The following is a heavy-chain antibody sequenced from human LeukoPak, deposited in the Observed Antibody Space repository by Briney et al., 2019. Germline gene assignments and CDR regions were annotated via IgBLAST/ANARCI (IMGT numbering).Heavy chain of an antibody. CDR2: ISGSGGST. J-gene: IGHJ4*02. D-gene: IGHD6-19*01. V-gene: IGHV3-23*01. CDR3: AKATLMTAVAGTDFDY. Sequence: PGGSLRLSCAASGFTFSTYAMTWVRQAPGKGLEWVSAISGSGGSTYYADSVKGRFTISRDNSKNTLYLQMNSLRAEDTAVYYCAKATLMTAVAGTDFDYWGQGTLVTVSS. CDR1: GFTFSTYA.